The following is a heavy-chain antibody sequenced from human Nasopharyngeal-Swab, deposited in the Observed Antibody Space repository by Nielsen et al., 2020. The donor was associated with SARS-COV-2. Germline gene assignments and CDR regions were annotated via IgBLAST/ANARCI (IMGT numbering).Heavy chain of an antibody. CDR1: GFTFSSYE. CDR2: ISSSGSTI. D-gene: IGHD6-19*01. V-gene: IGHV3-48*03. CDR3: ARSIAVAADY. Sequence: LTCAASGFTFSSYEMNWVRQAPGKGLEWVSYISSSGSTIYYADSVKGRFTIYRDNAKNSLYLQMNSLRAEDTAVYYCARSIAVAADYWGQGTLVTVSS. J-gene: IGHJ4*02.